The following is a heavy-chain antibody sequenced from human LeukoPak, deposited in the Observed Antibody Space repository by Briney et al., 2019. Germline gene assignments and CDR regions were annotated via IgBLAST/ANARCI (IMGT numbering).Heavy chain of an antibody. CDR1: GYSFKYW. V-gene: IGHV5-51*01. Sequence: GEPLKISCKGSGYSFKYWIGWVRQMPGKGLEWMGIIYSGDSQSKYSPSLQGRVTISIDNSITTAYLQWSSLEASDTAMYYCASARHGDFVWDYWGQGTLVTVSS. CDR3: ASARHGDFVWDY. J-gene: IGHJ4*02. D-gene: IGHD4-17*01. CDR2: IYSGDSQS.